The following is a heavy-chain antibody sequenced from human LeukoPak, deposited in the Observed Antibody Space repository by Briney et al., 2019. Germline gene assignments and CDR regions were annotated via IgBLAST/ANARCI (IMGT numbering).Heavy chain of an antibody. Sequence: PSETLSLNCTVSGGSISSSSYYWGWIRQPPGKGLEWIGSIYYSGSTYYNPSLKSRVTISVDTSKNQFSLKLSSVTAADTAVYYCARFPASGEMAYYFDYWGQGTLVTVSS. J-gene: IGHJ4*02. CDR2: IYYSGST. D-gene: IGHD5-24*01. CDR3: ARFPASGEMAYYFDY. V-gene: IGHV4-39*01. CDR1: GGSISSSSYY.